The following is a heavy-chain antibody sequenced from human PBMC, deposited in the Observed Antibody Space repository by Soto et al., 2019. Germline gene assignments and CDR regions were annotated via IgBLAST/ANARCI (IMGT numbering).Heavy chain of an antibody. CDR3: ASTIAVAELYYYYYGMDV. J-gene: IGHJ6*02. Sequence: VKVTCKASGGTFISYAIIWVRQAPGHGLEWMGGIIPIFGTANYAQKFQGRVTITADESTSTAYMELSSLRSEDTAVYYCASTIAVAELYYYYYGMDVWGQGTTVTSP. D-gene: IGHD6-19*01. V-gene: IGHV1-69*01. CDR1: GGTFISYA. CDR2: IIPIFGTA.